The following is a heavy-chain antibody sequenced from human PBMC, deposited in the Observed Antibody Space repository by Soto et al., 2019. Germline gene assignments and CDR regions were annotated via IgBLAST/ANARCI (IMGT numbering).Heavy chain of an antibody. CDR3: ARGDREDILVVVGARPGEYGIDI. CDR1: GFTFRNHA. J-gene: IGHJ6*02. V-gene: IGHV3-30-3*01. Sequence: QVQLVESGGGVVHPGGSLRLSCAASGFTFRNHAMHWVRQAPGKGLECLAVIAYDGSNAFYRDSVKGRFTISRDNSKNTLYLHMNSLRSEDTGVYYCARGDREDILVVVGARPGEYGIDIWGQGTTVTVSS. CDR2: IAYDGSNA. D-gene: IGHD2-15*01.